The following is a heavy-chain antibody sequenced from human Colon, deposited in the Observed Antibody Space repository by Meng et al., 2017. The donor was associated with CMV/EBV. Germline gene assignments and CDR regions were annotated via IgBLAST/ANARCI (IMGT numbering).Heavy chain of an antibody. Sequence: GESLKISCATSGFTFSTFAMSWVRQAPGKGLEWVSLIYSGGGDTYYADSVKGRFTISRDNAKNMLYLQMNSLRAEDTVVYYCATSRGAGGYCCGMDAWGQGTTVTVSS. J-gene: IGHJ6*02. CDR2: IYSGGGDT. CDR3: ATSRGAGGYCCGMDA. V-gene: IGHV3-23*03. CDR1: GFTFSTFA. D-gene: IGHD1/OR15-1a*01.